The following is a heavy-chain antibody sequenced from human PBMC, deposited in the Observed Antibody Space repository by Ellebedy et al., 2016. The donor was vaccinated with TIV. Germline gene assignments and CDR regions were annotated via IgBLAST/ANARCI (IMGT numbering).Heavy chain of an antibody. D-gene: IGHD6-19*01. Sequence: GGSLRLSCAASGFTFSSYWMSWVRQAPGKGLEWVANIKQDGSEKYYVDSVKGRFTISRDNAKNSLYLQMNSLRAEDTAVYYCARARGWQTRNFDYWGQGTLVTVSS. V-gene: IGHV3-7*04. J-gene: IGHJ4*02. CDR1: GFTFSSYW. CDR2: IKQDGSEK. CDR3: ARARGWQTRNFDY.